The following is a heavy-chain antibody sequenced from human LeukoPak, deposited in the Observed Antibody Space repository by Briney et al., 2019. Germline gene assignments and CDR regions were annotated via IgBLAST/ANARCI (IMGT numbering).Heavy chain of an antibody. D-gene: IGHD2/OR15-2a*01. Sequence: GRSLRLSCAASEFTFTSYATQWVRQAPGKGLEWVSGISASGGNTWYADSVKGRFTISRDNSKNTLYLQMNSLRAEDTAVYYCAKYVSARGPPYALAVWGQGTTVTVSS. J-gene: IGHJ6*02. CDR3: AKYVSARGPPYALAV. CDR1: EFTFTSYA. V-gene: IGHV3-23*01. CDR2: ISASGGNT.